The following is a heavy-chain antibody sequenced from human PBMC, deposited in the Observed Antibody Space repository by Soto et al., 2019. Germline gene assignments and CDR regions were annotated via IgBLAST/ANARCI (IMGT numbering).Heavy chain of an antibody. V-gene: IGHV4-30-2*01. Sequence: QLQLQESGSGLVKPSQTLSLTCAVSGGSISSGGYSWSWIRQPPGKGLEWVGYIYHSGSTYYNPSLKSRVTISVDRSKNQFSLKLSSVTAADTAVYYCARANYGDYGYGMDVWGQGTTVTVSS. J-gene: IGHJ6*02. D-gene: IGHD4-17*01. CDR1: GGSISSGGYS. CDR3: ARANYGDYGYGMDV. CDR2: IYHSGST.